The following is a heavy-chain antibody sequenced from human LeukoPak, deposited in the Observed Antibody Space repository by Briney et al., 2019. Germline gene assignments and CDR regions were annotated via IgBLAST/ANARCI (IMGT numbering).Heavy chain of an antibody. CDR1: GFTFSSYG. D-gene: IGHD4-11*01. J-gene: IGHJ6*03. CDR2: IRYDGSNK. CDR3: AKDPYSNFPIYYMDV. V-gene: IGHV3-30*02. Sequence: GGSLRLSCAASGFTFSSYGMHWVRQAPGKGLEWVAFIRYDGSNKYYADSVKGRFTISRDNSKNTLYLQMNSLRAEDTAVYYCAKDPYSNFPIYYMDVWGKGTTVSVSS.